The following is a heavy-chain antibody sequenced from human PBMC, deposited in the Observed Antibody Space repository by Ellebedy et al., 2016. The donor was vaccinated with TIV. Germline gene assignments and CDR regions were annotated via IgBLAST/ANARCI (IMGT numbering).Heavy chain of an antibody. Sequence: ASVKVSCKAPGYTFTSYAMHWVRQAPGQRLEWMGWINAGNGNTKYSQKFQGRVTITRDTSASTAYMELSSLRSEDTAGYYCARAFLLVVAATDNWFDPWGQGTLVTVSS. D-gene: IGHD2-15*01. V-gene: IGHV1-3*01. CDR1: GYTFTSYA. CDR2: INAGNGNT. J-gene: IGHJ5*02. CDR3: ARAFLLVVAATDNWFDP.